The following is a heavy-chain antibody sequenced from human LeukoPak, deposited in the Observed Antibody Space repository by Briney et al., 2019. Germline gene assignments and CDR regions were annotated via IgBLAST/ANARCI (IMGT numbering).Heavy chain of an antibody. CDR3: ARLRGSMVAAAGTNFDY. D-gene: IGHD6-13*01. CDR1: GSIFTSYW. Sequence: GASLQISCKGSGSIFTSYWIGWVRPLPGKGLEWMGIIYPGDSDTRYSPSFQGQVTISADKSISTAYLQWSSLKASDTAMYYCARLRGSMVAAAGTNFDYWGQGTLVTVSS. J-gene: IGHJ4*02. CDR2: IYPGDSDT. V-gene: IGHV5-51*01.